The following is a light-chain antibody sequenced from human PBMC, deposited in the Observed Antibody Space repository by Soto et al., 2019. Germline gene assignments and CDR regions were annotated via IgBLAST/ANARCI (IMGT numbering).Light chain of an antibody. Sequence: EIVLTQSPATLSLSPGERATLSCRASQSVSSYLAWYQQKPGQAPMLLIYDASNRATGIPARFSGSGSGTGFTLTISSLEPEDFAVYYCQQRSNWPLTFGRGTKVEIK. V-gene: IGKV3-11*01. J-gene: IGKJ4*01. CDR2: DAS. CDR1: QSVSSY. CDR3: QQRSNWPLT.